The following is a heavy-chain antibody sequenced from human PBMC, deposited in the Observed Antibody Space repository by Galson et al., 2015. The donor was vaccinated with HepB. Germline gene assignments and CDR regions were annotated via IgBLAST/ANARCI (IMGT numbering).Heavy chain of an antibody. J-gene: IGHJ4*02. D-gene: IGHD4-17*01. CDR1: GFTFSSYW. CDR3: ASWGGEKRENTVTTYPFEDY. Sequence: SLRLSCAASGFTFSSYWMHWVRQAPGKGLVWVSRINSDGSSTSYADSVKGRFTISRDNAKNTLYLQMNSLRAEDTAVYYCASWGGEKRENTVTTYPFEDYWGQGTLVTVSS. V-gene: IGHV3-74*01. CDR2: INSDGSST.